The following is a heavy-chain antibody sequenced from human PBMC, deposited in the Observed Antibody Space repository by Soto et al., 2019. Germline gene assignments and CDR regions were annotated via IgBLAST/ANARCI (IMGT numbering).Heavy chain of an antibody. CDR3: ARGVQSDISGYYYFY. Sequence: SVKVSCKASGGTFSSYAIDWVRQAPGQGLEWMGGIIPLFGTAKYAQNFQGRITITADESTNTAYMELRSLRSQDTAVYYCARGVQSDISGYYYFYWGQGTLVTVSS. V-gene: IGHV1-69*13. D-gene: IGHD3-22*01. CDR2: IIPLFGTA. J-gene: IGHJ4*02. CDR1: GGTFSSYA.